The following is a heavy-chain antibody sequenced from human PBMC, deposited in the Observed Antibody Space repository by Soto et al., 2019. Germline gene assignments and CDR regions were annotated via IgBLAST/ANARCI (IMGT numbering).Heavy chain of an antibody. CDR1: GFTFSNAW. D-gene: IGHD4-17*01. CDR2: IKSKTDGGTT. V-gene: IGHV3-15*01. CDR3: TTGSTVTSYWYSDL. Sequence: GGSLRLSCAASGFTFSNAWMSWVRQAPGKGLEWVGRIKSKTDGGTTDYAAPVKGRFTISRDDSKNTLYLQMNSLKTEDTAVYYCTTGSTVTSYWYSDLWGRGTLVTVSS. J-gene: IGHJ2*01.